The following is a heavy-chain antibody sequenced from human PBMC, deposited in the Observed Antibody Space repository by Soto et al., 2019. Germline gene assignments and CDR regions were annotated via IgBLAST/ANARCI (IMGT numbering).Heavy chain of an antibody. CDR1: SVSNAW. V-gene: IGHV3-15*07. J-gene: IGHJ4*02. CDR3: TTDGYSGYDAFDY. D-gene: IGHD5-12*01. Sequence: SVSNAWMNWVRQAPGKGLEWVGRIKSKTDGGTTDYAAPVKGRFTISRDDSKNTLYLQMNSLKTEDTAVYYCTTDGYSGYDAFDYWGQGTLVTVSS. CDR2: IKSKTDGGTT.